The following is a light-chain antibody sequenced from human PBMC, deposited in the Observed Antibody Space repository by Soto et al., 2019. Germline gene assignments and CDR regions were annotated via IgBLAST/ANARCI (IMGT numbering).Light chain of an antibody. CDR1: TSNIGAGYD. Sequence: QSVLTQPPSLSVAPGQRVTISCTGSTSNIGAGYDVHWYRQLRGTAPKLLIYGNSNRTPGVPDRFSGAKSGPSASLAITGLQAEDEADYYCQSYDGSVSGWVFGGGTKVNVL. CDR3: QSYDGSVSGWV. J-gene: IGLJ3*02. V-gene: IGLV1-40*01. CDR2: GNS.